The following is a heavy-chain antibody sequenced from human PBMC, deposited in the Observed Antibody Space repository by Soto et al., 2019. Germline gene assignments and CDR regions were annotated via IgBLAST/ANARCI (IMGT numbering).Heavy chain of an antibody. CDR2: IGNRGRTI. D-gene: IGHD4-4*01. CDR3: ARDPAIYSGKFDYGLDV. V-gene: IGHV3-48*03. Sequence: EVQLVESGGGLVQAGGSLRLFCAASGFTFSNYEMNWVRQAPGKGLEWVSYIGNRGRTIYYADSVKGRFTISRDNAKNSLYLQMNSLRAEDTAVSYCARDPAIYSGKFDYGLDVWGQGTTVTVSS. J-gene: IGHJ6*02. CDR1: GFTFSNYE.